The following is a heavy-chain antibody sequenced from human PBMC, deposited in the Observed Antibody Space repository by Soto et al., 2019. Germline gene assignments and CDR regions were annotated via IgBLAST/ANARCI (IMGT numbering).Heavy chain of an antibody. CDR1: GFTFSNAW. CDR2: IKSKTDGGTT. V-gene: IGHV3-15*01. J-gene: IGHJ1*01. Sequence: GGSLRLSCAASGFTFSNAWMSWVRQAPGKGLEWVGRIKSKTDGGTTDYAAPVKGRFTISRDDSKNTLYLQMNSLKTEDTAVYYCTTYTDYGDYEEYFQHWGQGTLVTVSS. CDR3: TTYTDYGDYEEYFQH. D-gene: IGHD4-17*01.